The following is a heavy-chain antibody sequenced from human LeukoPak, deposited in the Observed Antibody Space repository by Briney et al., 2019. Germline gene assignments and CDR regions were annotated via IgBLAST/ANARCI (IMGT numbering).Heavy chain of an antibody. CDR3: ARDEGGYHWYFDL. D-gene: IGHD5-18*01. V-gene: IGHV1-2*06. CDR1: GYTFTGYY. Sequence: ASVKVSXKASGYTFTGYYMHWVRQAPGQGLEWMGRINPNSGGTNYAQKLQGRVTMTRDTSISTAYVGLSRLRSDDTAVYYCARDEGGYHWYFDLWGRGTLVTVSS. J-gene: IGHJ2*01. CDR2: INPNSGGT.